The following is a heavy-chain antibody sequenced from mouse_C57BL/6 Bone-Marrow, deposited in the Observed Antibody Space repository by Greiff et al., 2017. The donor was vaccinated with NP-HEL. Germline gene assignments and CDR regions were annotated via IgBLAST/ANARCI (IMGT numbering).Heavy chain of an antibody. J-gene: IGHJ3*01. CDR2: INPNNGGT. Sequence: EVQLQQSGPELVKPGASVKISCKASGYTFTDYYMNWVKQSHGKSLEWIGDINPNNGGTSYKQKFKGKATLTVDKSSSTAYMELRSLTSEDSAVYYCARGYDYSWFAYWGQGTLVTVSA. D-gene: IGHD2-4*01. CDR3: ARGYDYSWFAY. CDR1: GYTFTDYY. V-gene: IGHV1-26*01.